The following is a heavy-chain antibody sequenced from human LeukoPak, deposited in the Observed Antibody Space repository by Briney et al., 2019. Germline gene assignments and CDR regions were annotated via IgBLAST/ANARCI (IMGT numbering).Heavy chain of an antibody. CDR1: GGSISSGGYY. V-gene: IGHV4-31*03. D-gene: IGHD3-3*01. CDR3: ASSAGTYDFWSGYYNGWFDP. J-gene: IGHJ5*02. Sequence: PSQTLSLTCTVSGGSISSGGYYWSWIRQHPGKGLEWIGYIYYSGSTYYNPSLKSRVTISVDTSKNQFSLKLSSVTAADTAVYYCASSAGTYDFWSGYYNGWFDPWGQGTLVTVSS. CDR2: IYYSGST.